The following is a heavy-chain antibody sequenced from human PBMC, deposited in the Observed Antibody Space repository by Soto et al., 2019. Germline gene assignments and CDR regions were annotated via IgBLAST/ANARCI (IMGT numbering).Heavy chain of an antibody. V-gene: IGHV1-69*01. CDR2: IIPIFGTA. J-gene: IGHJ6*02. Sequence: QVQLVQSGAEVKKPGSSVKVSCKASGGTFSSYAISWVRQAPGQGLEWMGGIIPIFGTANYAQKFQGRVNITAAESTSTAYMELSSLRSEDTAVYDCSSGYCSGGSYYSLAGYYYYYGMDVWGQGTTVTVSS. CDR1: GGTFSSYA. CDR3: SSGYCSGGSYYSLAGYYYYYGMDV. D-gene: IGHD2-15*01.